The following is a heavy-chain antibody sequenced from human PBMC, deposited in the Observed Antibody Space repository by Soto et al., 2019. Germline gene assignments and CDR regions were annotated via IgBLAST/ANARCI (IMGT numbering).Heavy chain of an antibody. CDR3: ARDRGDSSGSRDAFDI. Sequence: ASLKVSCKASGYTFTSYYMHWVRQAPGQGLEWMGIINPSGGSTSYAQKFQGRVTMTRDTSTSTVYMELSSLRSEDTAVYYCARDRGDSSGSRDAFDIWGQGTMVTVSS. V-gene: IGHV1-46*03. CDR1: GYTFTSYY. J-gene: IGHJ3*02. CDR2: INPSGGST. D-gene: IGHD3-22*01.